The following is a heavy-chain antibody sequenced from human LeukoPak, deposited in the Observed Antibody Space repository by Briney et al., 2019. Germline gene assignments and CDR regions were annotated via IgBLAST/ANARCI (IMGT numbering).Heavy chain of an antibody. Sequence: GGSLRLSCAPSGFTFSSYSMNWVRQAPGKGLEWVSSISSSSSYIYYADSVKGRFTISRDNAKNSLYLQMNSLRAEDTAVYYCARDRDTYYDSSGRAFDIWGQGTMVTVSS. CDR3: ARDRDTYYDSSGRAFDI. CDR1: GFTFSSYS. D-gene: IGHD3-22*01. V-gene: IGHV3-21*01. J-gene: IGHJ3*02. CDR2: ISSSSSYI.